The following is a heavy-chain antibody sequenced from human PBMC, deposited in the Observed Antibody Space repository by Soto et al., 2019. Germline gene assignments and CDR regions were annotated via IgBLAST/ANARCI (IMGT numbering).Heavy chain of an antibody. J-gene: IGHJ3*02. CDR3: AKDLFRIVVVIALGDACDI. V-gene: IGHV3-23*01. D-gene: IGHD2-21*01. CDR2: ISGSGGST. Sequence: EVQLLESGGGLVQPGGSLRLSCAASGFTFSSYAMSWVRQAPGKGLEWVSAISGSGGSTYYADSVKGRFTISRDNSKNTLYLQMNSLRAEDTAVYYCAKDLFRIVVVIALGDACDIWGQGTMVTVSS. CDR1: GFTFSSYA.